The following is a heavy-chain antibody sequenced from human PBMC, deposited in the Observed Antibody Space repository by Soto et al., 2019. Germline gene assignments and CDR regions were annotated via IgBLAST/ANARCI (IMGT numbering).Heavy chain of an antibody. CDR1: GFTFTSYG. CDR2: ISYDGGLQ. J-gene: IGHJ4*02. Sequence: QEHLVESGGGVVQPGRSLRLSCAASGFTFTSYGMHWARQAPGTRLEWVAVISYDGGLQHYADSVKGRFTISRDNSKNMVLLQMNSLRAEDTAVYYCVSDRGYGHASVPYSWGQGTLVSVSS. D-gene: IGHD5-18*01. V-gene: IGHV3-30*03. CDR3: VSDRGYGHASVPYS.